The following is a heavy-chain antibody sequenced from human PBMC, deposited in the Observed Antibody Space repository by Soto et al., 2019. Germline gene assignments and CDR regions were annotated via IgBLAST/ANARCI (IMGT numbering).Heavy chain of an antibody. CDR1: GYTFTSYG. CDR3: ARDPATFGVVPYFDD. V-gene: IGHV1-18*01. CDR2: ISAYNGNT. Sequence: GXSVKVSCKASGYTFTSYGSRLVRQAPGQGLEWMGWISAYNGNTNYAQKLQGRVTMTTDTSTSTAYMELRSLRSDDTAVYYCARDPATFGVVPYFDDWGQGTLVTVSS. D-gene: IGHD3-3*01. J-gene: IGHJ4*02.